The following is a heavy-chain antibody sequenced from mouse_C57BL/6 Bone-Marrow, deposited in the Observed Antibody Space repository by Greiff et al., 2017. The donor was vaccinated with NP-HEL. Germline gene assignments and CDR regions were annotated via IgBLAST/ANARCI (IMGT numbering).Heavy chain of an antibody. CDR2: IYPRSGNT. CDR1: GYTFTSYG. V-gene: IGHV1-81*01. D-gene: IGHD2-2*01. Sequence: QVQLQQSGAELARPGASVKLSCKASGYTFTSYGISWVKQRTGQGLEWIGEIYPRSGNTYYNEKFKGKATLTADKSSSTAYMELRSLTSEDSAVYFCARTGYPYAMDYWGHGTSVTVSS. J-gene: IGHJ4*01. CDR3: ARTGYPYAMDY.